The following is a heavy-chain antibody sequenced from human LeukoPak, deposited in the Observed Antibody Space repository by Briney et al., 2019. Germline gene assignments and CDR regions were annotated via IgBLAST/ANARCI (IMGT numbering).Heavy chain of an antibody. Sequence: PSETLSLTCTVSGGSISSSSYYWGWIRQPPGKGLEWIGSIYYSGSTYYNPSLKSRVTISVDTSKNQFSLKLSSVTAADTAVYYCARRYGLGSYIDYWGQGTLVTVSS. J-gene: IGHJ4*02. CDR2: IYYSGST. CDR1: GGSISSSSYY. CDR3: ARRYGLGSYIDY. V-gene: IGHV4-39*01. D-gene: IGHD3-10*01.